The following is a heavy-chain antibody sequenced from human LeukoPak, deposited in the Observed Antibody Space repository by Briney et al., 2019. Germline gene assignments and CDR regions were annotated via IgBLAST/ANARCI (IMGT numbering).Heavy chain of an antibody. J-gene: IGHJ4*02. Sequence: GGSLRLSCSASGFTFSDYYMSWVRQTPGKGLEWLSYISSSDSTVYYADAVKGRFTVSRDNAENSLYLQMSSLRPEDTAVYYCARRPDGYAYGLDYWGQGTLVTVSS. V-gene: IGHV3-11*01. CDR3: ARRPDGYAYGLDY. CDR1: GFTFSDYY. D-gene: IGHD5-18*01. CDR2: ISSSDSTV.